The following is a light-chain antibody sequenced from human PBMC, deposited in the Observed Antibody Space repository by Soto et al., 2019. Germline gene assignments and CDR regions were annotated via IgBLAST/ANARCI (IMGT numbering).Light chain of an antibody. CDR3: QQRRNWPDT. Sequence: EIVLTQSPATLSLSPGERATLSCRASQSVSSYLAWYQQKPGQAPRLLIYDASNRATAIPARFSGSGSGTDFTLTSSSLEPEDFAVYYCQQRRNWPDTFGHGTRLEIK. V-gene: IGKV3-11*01. J-gene: IGKJ5*01. CDR2: DAS. CDR1: QSVSSY.